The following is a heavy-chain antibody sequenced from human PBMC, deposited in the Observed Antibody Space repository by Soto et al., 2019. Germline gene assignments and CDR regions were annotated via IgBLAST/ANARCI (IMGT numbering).Heavy chain of an antibody. D-gene: IGHD6-19*01. CDR2: ISAYNGNT. CDR3: ARAEGLAVAGEFDY. Sequence: ASVKVSCKASGYTFTSYGISWVRQAPGQGLEWMGWISAYNGNTNYAQKLQGRVTMTTDTSTSTAYMELRSLRSDDTAVYYCARAEGLAVAGEFDYWGHGTLVTVSS. V-gene: IGHV1-18*01. CDR1: GYTFTSYG. J-gene: IGHJ4*01.